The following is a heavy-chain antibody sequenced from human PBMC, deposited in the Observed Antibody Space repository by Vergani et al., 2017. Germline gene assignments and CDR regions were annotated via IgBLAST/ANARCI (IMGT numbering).Heavy chain of an antibody. J-gene: IGHJ4*02. D-gene: IGHD2-2*02. Sequence: EVQLVESGGGLVKPGGSLRLSCAASGFTFSSYSMNWVRQAPGKGLEWVSSISSSSSYIYYADSVKGRFTISRDNAKNSLYMQMNSLRAEDTAVYYCARDPQYCISISCYTGGWGQGTLVTVAS. V-gene: IGHV3-21*01. CDR3: ARDPQYCISISCYTGG. CDR1: GFTFSSYS. CDR2: ISSSSSYI.